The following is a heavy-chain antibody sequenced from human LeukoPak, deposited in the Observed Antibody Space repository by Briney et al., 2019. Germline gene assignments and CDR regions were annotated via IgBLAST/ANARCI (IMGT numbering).Heavy chain of an antibody. CDR2: INPAGSET. CDR1: GFSFNAYW. D-gene: IGHD5-12*01. J-gene: IGHJ4*02. CDR3: ATFGLVAALDL. Sequence: PGGSLRLSCAASGFSFNAYWMAWVRQAPGTGLEWVANINPAGSETFHVDPVKDRFSISRDHAKNLVYLQMNSLRAEDTAVYYCATFGLVAALDLWGQGTLVTVSS. V-gene: IGHV3-7*01.